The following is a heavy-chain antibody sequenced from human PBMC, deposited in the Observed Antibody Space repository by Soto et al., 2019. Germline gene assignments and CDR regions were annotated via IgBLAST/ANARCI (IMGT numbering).Heavy chain of an antibody. CDR3: ASHGGYYYDSSGYPTLPYYYYYYGMDV. J-gene: IGHJ6*02. CDR1: GGTFSSYG. CDR2: IIPIFGTA. Sequence: GASVKVSCKASGGTFSSYGISWVRQAPGQGLEWMGGIIPIFGTANYAQKFQGRVTITADESTSTAYMELSSLRSEDTAVYYCASHGGYYYDSSGYPTLPYYYYYYGMDVWGQGTTVTVSS. D-gene: IGHD3-22*01. V-gene: IGHV1-69*13.